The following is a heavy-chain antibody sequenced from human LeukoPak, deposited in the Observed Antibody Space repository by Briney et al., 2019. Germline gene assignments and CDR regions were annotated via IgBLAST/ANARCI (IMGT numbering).Heavy chain of an antibody. Sequence: GGSLRLSCAASGFTFSSYAMHWVRQAPGKGLEWVALISYDGSSKYYADSVKGRFTISRDNSKNTLYLQMNSLRAEDTAVYYCARSRWAAAGRGRAYYFDYWGQGTLATVSS. CDR3: ARSRWAAAGRGRAYYFDY. CDR2: ISYDGSSK. CDR1: GFTFSSYA. V-gene: IGHV3-30-3*01. J-gene: IGHJ4*02. D-gene: IGHD6-13*01.